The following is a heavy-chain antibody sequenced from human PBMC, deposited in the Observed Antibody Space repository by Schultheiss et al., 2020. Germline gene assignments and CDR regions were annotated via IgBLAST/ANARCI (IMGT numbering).Heavy chain of an antibody. Sequence: SQTLSLTCTVSGGSISSYYWSWIRQPPGKGLEWIGYIYYSGSTNYNPSLKSRVTISVDTSKNQFSLKLSSVTAADTAVYYCASSYGHRGRFDYWGQGTLVTVSS. J-gene: IGHJ4*02. D-gene: IGHD3-10*01. CDR1: GGSISSYY. CDR3: ASSYGHRGRFDY. CDR2: IYYSGST. V-gene: IGHV4-59*12.